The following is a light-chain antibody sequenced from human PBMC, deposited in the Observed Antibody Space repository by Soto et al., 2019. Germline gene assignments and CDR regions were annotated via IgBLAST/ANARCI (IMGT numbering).Light chain of an antibody. Sequence: QSALTQPPSASGSPGQSVTISCTGTSSDVGAYNYVSWYQQHPGKAPKLMIYEVSKRPSGVPDRFSGSKSGNTASLTVSGLQAEDEADYYCSSYAVSNRVFGGGTKVTVL. V-gene: IGLV2-8*01. CDR1: SSDVGAYNY. CDR2: EVS. J-gene: IGLJ2*01. CDR3: SSYAVSNRV.